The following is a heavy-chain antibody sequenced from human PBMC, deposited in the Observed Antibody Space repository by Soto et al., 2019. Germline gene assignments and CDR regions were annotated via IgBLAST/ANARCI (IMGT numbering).Heavy chain of an antibody. CDR1: GGSISSGGYY. J-gene: IGHJ6*02. V-gene: IGHV4-31*03. CDR2: IYYSGST. CDR3: ASDSGYNRPLYYYGMDV. Sequence: SETLSLTCTVSGGSISSGGYYWSWICQHPGKGLEWIGYIYYSGSTYYNPSLKSRVTISVDTSKNQFSLKLSSVTAADTAVYYCASDSGYNRPLYYYGMDVWGQGTTVTVSS. D-gene: IGHD3-10*01.